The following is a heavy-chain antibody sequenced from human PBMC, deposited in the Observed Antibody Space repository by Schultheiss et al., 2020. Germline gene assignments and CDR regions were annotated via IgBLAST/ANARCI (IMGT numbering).Heavy chain of an antibody. V-gene: IGHV4-39*01. J-gene: IGHJ6*03. CDR3: ARGASWARLPGRGYYYYMDV. CDR2: IYYSGST. CDR1: GGSISSSSYY. D-gene: IGHD3-10*01. Sequence: SETLSLTCTVSGGSISSSSYYWGWIRQPPGKGLEWIGSIYYSGSTYYNPSLKSRVTISVDTSKNQFSLKLSSVTAADTAVYYCARGASWARLPGRGYYYYMDVWGQGTTVTVSS.